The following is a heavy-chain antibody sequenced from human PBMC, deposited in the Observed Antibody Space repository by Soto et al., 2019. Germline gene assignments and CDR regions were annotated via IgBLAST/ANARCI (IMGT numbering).Heavy chain of an antibody. CDR3: ARGYSGYDPNYGMDV. V-gene: IGHV3-7*01. J-gene: IGHJ6*02. Sequence: VGSLRLSCAASGFTFSSYWMSWVRQAPGKGLEWVANIKQDGSEKYYVDSVKGRFTISRDNAKNSLYLQMNSLRAEDTAVYYCARGYSGYDPNYGMDVWGQGTTVTVSS. CDR2: IKQDGSEK. CDR1: GFTFSSYW. D-gene: IGHD5-12*01.